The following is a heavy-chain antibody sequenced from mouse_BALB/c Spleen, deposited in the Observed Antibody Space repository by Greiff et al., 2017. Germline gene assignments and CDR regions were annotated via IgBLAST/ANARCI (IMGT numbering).Heavy chain of an antibody. J-gene: IGHJ2*01. CDR1: GYTFTDYY. D-gene: IGHD1-1*01. CDR2: IYPGSGNT. CDR3: ARRATTGFDD. V-gene: IGHV1-77*01. Sequence: VQLQQSGAELARPGASVKLSCKASGYTFTDYYTNWVKQRTGQGLEWIGEIYPGSGNTYYNEKFKGKATLTADKSSSTAYMQLSSLTSEDSAVYFCARRATTGFDDWGQGTTLTVSS.